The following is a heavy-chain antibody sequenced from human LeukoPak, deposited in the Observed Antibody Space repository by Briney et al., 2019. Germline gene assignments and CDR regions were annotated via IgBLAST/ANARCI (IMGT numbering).Heavy chain of an antibody. Sequence: ASVKVSCKASGYTFTSYDINWVRQATGQGLEWMGWMNPNSGNTGYAQKFQGRVTMTRNTSISTAYMELSSLRSEDTAVYYCARSRGVYSSSWYGYFQHWGQGTLVTVSS. CDR3: ARSRGVYSSSWYGYFQH. D-gene: IGHD6-13*01. J-gene: IGHJ1*01. V-gene: IGHV1-8*01. CDR2: MNPNSGNT. CDR1: GYTFTSYD.